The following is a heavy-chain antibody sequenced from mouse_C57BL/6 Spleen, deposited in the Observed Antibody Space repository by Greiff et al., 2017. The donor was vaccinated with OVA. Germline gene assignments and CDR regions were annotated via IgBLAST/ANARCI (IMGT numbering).Heavy chain of an antibody. J-gene: IGHJ1*03. CDR1: GFTFSDYY. CDR2: INYDGSST. CDR3: ARDEEDWYFDV. Sequence: EVMLVESEGGLVQPGSSMKLSCTASGFTFSDYYMAWVRQVPEKGLEWVANINYDGSSTYYLDSLKSRFIISRDNAKNILYLQMSSLKSEDTATYYCARDEEDWYFDVWGTGTTVTVSS. V-gene: IGHV5-16*01.